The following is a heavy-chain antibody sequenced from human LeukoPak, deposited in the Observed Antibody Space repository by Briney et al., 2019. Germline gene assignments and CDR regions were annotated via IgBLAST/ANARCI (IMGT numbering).Heavy chain of an antibody. D-gene: IGHD2-15*01. J-gene: IGHJ6*02. CDR3: AASYCSGGSCYPGEGYYYYYGMDV. V-gene: IGHV4-4*07. Sequence: SETLSLTCTVSGGSISSYYWSWIRQPAGKGLEWIGRTYTSGSTNYNPSLKSRVTISVDTSKNQFSLKLSSVTAADTAVYYCAASYCSGGSCYPGEGYYYYYGMDVWGQGTTVTVSS. CDR2: TYTSGST. CDR1: GGSISSYY.